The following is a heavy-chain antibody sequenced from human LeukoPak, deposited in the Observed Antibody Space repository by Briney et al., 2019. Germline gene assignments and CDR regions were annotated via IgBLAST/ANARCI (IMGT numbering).Heavy chain of an antibody. CDR2: IYPGDSDT. CDR1: GYSFTSYW. J-gene: IGHJ6*03. Sequence: GESLKISCKGSGYSFTSYWIGWVRQMPGKGLEWMGIIYPGDSDTRYSPSFQGQVTISADKSISTAYLQWSSLKASDTAMYYCARQGRYCSGGSCSYYYYMDVWGKGTTVTISS. V-gene: IGHV5-51*01. D-gene: IGHD2-15*01. CDR3: ARQGRYCSGGSCSYYYYMDV.